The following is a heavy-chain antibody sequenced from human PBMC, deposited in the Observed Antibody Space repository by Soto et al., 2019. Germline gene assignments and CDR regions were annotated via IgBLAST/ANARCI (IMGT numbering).Heavy chain of an antibody. J-gene: IGHJ4*02. D-gene: IGHD2-15*01. Sequence: ASVKVSCKASGYTFISYAIHWVRQAPGQRLEWMGWINAGNGNTKYSQKFQGRVTITRDTSASTAYMELTSLRSEDTAVYYCARELQGLYYFDYWGQGTLVTVST. CDR2: INAGNGNT. CDR1: GYTFISYA. V-gene: IGHV1-3*01. CDR3: ARELQGLYYFDY.